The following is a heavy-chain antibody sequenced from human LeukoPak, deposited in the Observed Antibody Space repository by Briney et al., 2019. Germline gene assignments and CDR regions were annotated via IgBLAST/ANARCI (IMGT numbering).Heavy chain of an antibody. D-gene: IGHD3-22*01. CDR2: ISYDGSNK. CDR1: GFTLSSYA. J-gene: IGHJ4*02. CDR3: ARDSRGPYDTSGYYYFAY. Sequence: GMSLRLSCAASGFTLSSYAIHWVRQAPGKGLEWVAVISYDGSNKNYADSVKGRFTVSRDNSKNTLYLQMNSLRAEDTAVYYCARDSRGPYDTSGYYYFAYWGQGSLVSVSS. V-gene: IGHV3-30*04.